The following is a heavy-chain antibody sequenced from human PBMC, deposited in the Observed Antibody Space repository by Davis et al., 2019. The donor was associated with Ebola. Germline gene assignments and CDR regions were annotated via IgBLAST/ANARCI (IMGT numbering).Heavy chain of an antibody. D-gene: IGHD1-26*01. Sequence: GESLKISCAASGFVFRNYVMSWVCQAPGKGLEWVSTLGTSADTYYADSVKGRFTISRDNSKNTLYLQMNGLRVEDTAIYYCAKDTSNIWFDIWGQGTNVTGSS. CDR3: AKDTSNIWFDI. CDR2: LGTSADT. CDR1: GFVFRNYV. V-gene: IGHV3-23*01. J-gene: IGHJ3*02.